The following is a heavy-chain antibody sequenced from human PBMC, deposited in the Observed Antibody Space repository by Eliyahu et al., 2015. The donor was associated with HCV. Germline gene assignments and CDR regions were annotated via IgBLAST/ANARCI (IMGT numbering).Heavy chain of an antibody. CDR3: AKGGGSFNWYFDL. D-gene: IGHD2-15*01. CDR2: ISWNSGSI. J-gene: IGHJ2*01. V-gene: IGHV3-9*01. Sequence: EVQLVESGGGLVQPGRSLRLSCAASGFTFDDYAMHWVRQAPGKGLEWVSGISWNSGSIGYADSVKGRFTISRDNAKNSLYLQMNSLRAEDTALYYCAKGGGSFNWYFDLWGRGTLVTVSS. CDR1: GFTFDDYA.